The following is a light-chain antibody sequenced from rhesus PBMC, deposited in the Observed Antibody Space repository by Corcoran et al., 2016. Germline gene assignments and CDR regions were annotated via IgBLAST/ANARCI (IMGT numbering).Light chain of an antibody. CDR1: QSISSW. Sequence: DIQMTQSPSSLSASVGDTVTITCRASQSISSWLDWYQQKPGKTPKLLVYKASSLETGVPSRFSGSGSVSYDTLTISSLQPADIATYYCQQYNTSPYSFGQGTKVEIK. CDR2: KAS. V-gene: IGKV1-69*01. CDR3: QQYNTSPYS. J-gene: IGKJ2*01.